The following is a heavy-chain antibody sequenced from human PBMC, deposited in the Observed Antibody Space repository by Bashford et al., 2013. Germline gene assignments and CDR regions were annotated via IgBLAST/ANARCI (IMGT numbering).Heavy chain of an antibody. D-gene: IGHD3-3*01. Sequence: VRQAPGKGLEWVAVIWYDGSNKYYADSVKGRFTISRDNSKNTLYLQMNSLRAEDTAVYYCARDMTIFGVVGGMDVWGQGTTGHRLL. V-gene: IGHV3-33*01. J-gene: IGHJ6*02. CDR2: IWYDGSNK. CDR3: ARDMTIFGVVGGMDV.